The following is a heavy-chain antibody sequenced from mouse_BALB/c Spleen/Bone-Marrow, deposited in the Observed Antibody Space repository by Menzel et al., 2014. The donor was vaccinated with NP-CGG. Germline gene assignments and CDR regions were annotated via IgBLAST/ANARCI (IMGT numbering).Heavy chain of an antibody. J-gene: IGHJ3*01. V-gene: IGHV1-69*02. D-gene: IGHD1-3*01. CDR3: ARGGDNYAWFPY. CDR2: IDPPDSYT. CDR1: GYTFTTYW. Sequence: QVQLQQPGAEFVKPGASVKLSCKASGYTFTTYWMHWVKQRPGQGLEWIGQIDPPDSYTNYSQKFKGKATLTVDKSSSTAYMQLSSLSSEDSAVYYCARGGDNYAWFPYWGQGTLVTVSA.